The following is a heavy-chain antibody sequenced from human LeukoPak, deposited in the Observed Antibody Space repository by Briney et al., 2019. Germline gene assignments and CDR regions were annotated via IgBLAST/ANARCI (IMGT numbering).Heavy chain of an antibody. Sequence: SETLSLTCTVSGGSISSYYWSWIRQPAGKGLEWIGYIYYSGSTNYNPSLKSRVTISVDTSKNQFSLKLSSVTAADTAVYYCARGGDFWSADDAFDIWGQGTMVTVSS. CDR3: ARGGDFWSADDAFDI. J-gene: IGHJ3*02. CDR1: GGSISSYY. D-gene: IGHD3-3*01. V-gene: IGHV4-59*01. CDR2: IYYSGST.